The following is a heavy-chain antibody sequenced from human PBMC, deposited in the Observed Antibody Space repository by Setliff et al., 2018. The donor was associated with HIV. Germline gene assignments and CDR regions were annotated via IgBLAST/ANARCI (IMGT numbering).Heavy chain of an antibody. J-gene: IGHJ6*02. CDR1: GYTFTNYY. CDR2: INPTGGGP. D-gene: IGHD3-3*01. CDR3: ARDLRDGFEEWFSTLDDGMDV. V-gene: IGHV1-46*01. Sequence: ASVKVSCKASGYTFTNYYIHWVRQAPGQGLQWMGLINPTGGGPRYAQKFRGRLTMSSDTSTSTVFMELSRLRSDDTAVYYCARDLRDGFEEWFSTLDDGMDVWGQGTTVTVS.